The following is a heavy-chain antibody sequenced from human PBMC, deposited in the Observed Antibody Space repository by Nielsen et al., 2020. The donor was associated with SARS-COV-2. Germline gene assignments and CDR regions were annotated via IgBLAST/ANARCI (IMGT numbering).Heavy chain of an antibody. CDR2: ISSSSSYT. D-gene: IGHD3-22*01. J-gene: IGHJ4*02. CDR1: GFTFSDYY. Sequence: GGSLRLSCAASGFTFSDYYMSWIRQAPGKGLEWVSYISSSSSYTNYADSVKGRFTISRDNAKNSLYLQMNSLRAEDTAVYYCARYYDSSGYYYWGKYSVEYYFDYWGQGTLVTVSS. CDR3: ARYYDSSGYYYWGKYSVEYYFDY. V-gene: IGHV3-11*03.